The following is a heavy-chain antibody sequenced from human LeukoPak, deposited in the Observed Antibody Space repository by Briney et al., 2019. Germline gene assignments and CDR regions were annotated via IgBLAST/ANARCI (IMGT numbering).Heavy chain of an antibody. D-gene: IGHD6-19*01. CDR3: ATYSTGFDI. V-gene: IGHV4-34*01. CDR2: INHRGST. Sequence: PSETLSLTCAVYGGSFSDYYWTWIRQPPGKGLEWIGEINHRGSTYYNPSLKSRVTISVGTSKKQFSLKLSSVTAADTAVYYCATYSTGFDIWGQGTVVTVSS. CDR1: GGSFSDYY. J-gene: IGHJ3*02.